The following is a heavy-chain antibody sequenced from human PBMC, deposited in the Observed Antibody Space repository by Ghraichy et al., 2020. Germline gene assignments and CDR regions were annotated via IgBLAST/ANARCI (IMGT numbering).Heavy chain of an antibody. Sequence: GGSLRLSCAASGFTFSSYSMNWVRQAPGKGLEWVSSISSSSSYIYYADSVKGRFTISRDNAKNSLYLQMNSLRAEDTAVYYCARVGTGVIAAAVAPTSDYWGQGTLVTVSS. V-gene: IGHV3-21*01. CDR3: ARVGTGVIAAAVAPTSDY. D-gene: IGHD6-13*01. CDR1: GFTFSSYS. J-gene: IGHJ4*02. CDR2: ISSSSSYI.